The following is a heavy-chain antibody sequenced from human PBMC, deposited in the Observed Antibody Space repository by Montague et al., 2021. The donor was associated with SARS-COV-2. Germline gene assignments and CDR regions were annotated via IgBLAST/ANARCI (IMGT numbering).Heavy chain of an antibody. CDR3: ARAQNICFIAHCVNDFDL. CDR2: VHYTGST. V-gene: IGHV4-59*01. D-gene: IGHD1-1*01. J-gene: IGHJ6*02. CDR1: GGSIRSYY. Sequence: SETLSLTCEVSGGSIRSYYCSWIRQSPGKGLEWIGYVHYTGSTKYNPSLRARVTLSLHTPKNHISLRLNSVTAADTAVYYCARAQNICFIAHCVNDFDLWGLGATVSVSS.